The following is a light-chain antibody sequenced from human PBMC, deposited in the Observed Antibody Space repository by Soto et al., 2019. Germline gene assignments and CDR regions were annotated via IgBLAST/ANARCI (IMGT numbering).Light chain of an antibody. CDR3: HQRQSWPRT. CDR2: GAS. CDR1: QSVSSSY. V-gene: IGKV3-20*01. J-gene: IGKJ1*01. Sequence: EIVLTQSPGTLSLSPGERATLSSRASQSVSSSYLAWYQQKPGQAPRLLIYGASSRAAGIPARFSASGTGTDFTLTISDVQPEDFAVYYCHQRQSWPRTFGQGTKVDI.